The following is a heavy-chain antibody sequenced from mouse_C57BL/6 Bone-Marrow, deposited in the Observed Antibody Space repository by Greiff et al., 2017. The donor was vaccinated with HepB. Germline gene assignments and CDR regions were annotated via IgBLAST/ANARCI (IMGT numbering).Heavy chain of an antibody. V-gene: IGHV1-26*01. CDR1: GYTFTDYY. J-gene: IGHJ2*01. D-gene: IGHD2-5*01. CDR2: INPNNGGT. Sequence: VQLQQSGPELVKPGASVKISCKASGYTFTDYYMNWVKQSHGKSLEWIGDINPNNGGTSYNQKFKGKATLTVDKSSSTAYMELRSLTSEDSAVYYCARGGSNGRWGQGTTLTVSS. CDR3: ARGGSNGR.